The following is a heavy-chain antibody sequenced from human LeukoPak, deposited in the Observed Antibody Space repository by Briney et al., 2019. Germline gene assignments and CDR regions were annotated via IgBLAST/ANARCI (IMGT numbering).Heavy chain of an antibody. Sequence: PGGSLRLSCAASGFTFSSYSMNWVRQAPGKGLEWVSSISSSSSYIYYADSVKGRFTISRDNAKNSLYLQMNSLRAEDTAVYYCAGEPLAAAKIREKRYYFDYWGQGTLVTVPS. V-gene: IGHV3-21*01. CDR3: AGEPLAAAKIREKRYYFDY. CDR1: GFTFSSYS. CDR2: ISSSSSYI. D-gene: IGHD6-13*01. J-gene: IGHJ4*02.